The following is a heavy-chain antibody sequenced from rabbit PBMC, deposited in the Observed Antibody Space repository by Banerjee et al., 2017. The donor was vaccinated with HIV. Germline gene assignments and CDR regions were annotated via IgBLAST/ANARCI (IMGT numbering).Heavy chain of an antibody. Sequence: QEQLEESGGDLVKPGASLTLTCTASGFSDSTSYYMCWVRQAPGKGLEWIACIYAGSGGSTYYANWAKGRFTISRTSSSAVDLKMTSLTAADTATYFCGRAFSGWRGPSLWGPGTLVTVS. CDR1: GFSDSTSYY. CDR3: GRAFSGWRGPSL. D-gene: IGHD1-1*01. J-gene: IGHJ4*01. V-gene: IGHV1S45*01. CDR2: IYAGSGGST.